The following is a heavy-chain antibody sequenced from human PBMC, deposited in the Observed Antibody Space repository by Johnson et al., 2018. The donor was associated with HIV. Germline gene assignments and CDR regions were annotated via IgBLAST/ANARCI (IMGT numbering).Heavy chain of an antibody. CDR2: TRNKANSYTT. J-gene: IGHJ3*02. CDR3: ARDRAGSAYDI. V-gene: IGHV3-72*01. Sequence: VQLVESGGGLVQPGGSLRLSCAASGFTFSDHYMDWVRQAPGKGLEWVGRTRNKANSYTTEYAASVKGRFTISRDDSKNSLYLHMHSLKTEDTSVYYCARDRAGSAYDIWGLGKMVTVSS. CDR1: GFTFSDHY.